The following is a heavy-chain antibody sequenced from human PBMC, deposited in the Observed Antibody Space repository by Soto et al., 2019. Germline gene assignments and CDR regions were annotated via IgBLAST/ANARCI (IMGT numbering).Heavy chain of an antibody. CDR2: IWYDGSYQ. Sequence: PGGSLRLSCKASGFTFSDFGMHWVRQAPGKGLEWVSAIWYDGSYQYYADSVRGRFTTSRDNSNNTLLLEMNSLRVEDTAVYYCSWSDYHYFGSWGQGTLVTVSS. J-gene: IGHJ4*02. CDR3: SWSDYHYFGS. CDR1: GFTFSDFG. D-gene: IGHD3-3*01. V-gene: IGHV3-33*01.